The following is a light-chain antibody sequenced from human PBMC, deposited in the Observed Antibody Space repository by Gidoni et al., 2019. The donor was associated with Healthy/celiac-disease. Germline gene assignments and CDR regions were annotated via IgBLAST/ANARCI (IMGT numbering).Light chain of an antibody. J-gene: IGKJ3*01. Sequence: VVTQSPATLSLSPGERATLSCRASQSVSSYLAWYQQKPGQAPRLLIYGASNRATGIPARFSGSGSGTDFTLTISSLEPEDFTVYYCQQRSNWPIFTFGPGTKVDIK. V-gene: IGKV3-11*01. CDR2: GAS. CDR3: QQRSNWPIFT. CDR1: QSVSSY.